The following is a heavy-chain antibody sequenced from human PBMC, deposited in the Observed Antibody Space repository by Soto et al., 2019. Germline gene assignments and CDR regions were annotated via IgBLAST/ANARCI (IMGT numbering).Heavy chain of an antibody. CDR3: ARAGCSGGSCYLGGWFDP. D-gene: IGHD2-15*01. CDR2: IYYSGST. CDR1: GGPISSGGYY. Sequence: PSETLSLTCTVSGGPISSGGYYWSWIRQHPGKGLEWIGYIYYSGSTYYNPSLKSRVTISVDTSKNQFSLKLSSVTAADTAVYYCARAGCSGGSCYLGGWFDPWGQGTLVTVSA. J-gene: IGHJ5*02. V-gene: IGHV4-31*03.